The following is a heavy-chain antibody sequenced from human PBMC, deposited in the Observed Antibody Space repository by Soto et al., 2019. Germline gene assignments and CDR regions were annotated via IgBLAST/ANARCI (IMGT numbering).Heavy chain of an antibody. CDR2: ITVNSGNT. CDR1: GCAFTNYG. V-gene: IGHV1-18*01. CDR3: ARGLGGGYYYLDY. Sequence: QGQLEQSGAEAKRPGASVKVSCKASGCAFTNYGISWVRQAPGQGLEWMGWITVNSGNTKYAQKIQGRVTMSTDTSTSTAYMELRSLRYDDTAVYFCARGLGGGYYYLDYWGQGTLVTVSS. J-gene: IGHJ4*02. D-gene: IGHD1-26*01.